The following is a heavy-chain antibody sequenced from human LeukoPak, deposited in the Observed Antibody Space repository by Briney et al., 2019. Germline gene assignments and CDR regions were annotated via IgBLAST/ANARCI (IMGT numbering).Heavy chain of an antibody. V-gene: IGHV1-18*01. CDR3: ARGVHVRKYDSNHNCFDP. D-gene: IGHD3-22*01. CDR1: GYSFTSNG. Sequence: ASVKVSCKASGYSFTSNGISWVRQAPGQGLEWMGWISVYNGHTNYAQKLQGRVTMTTDTSTSTAYMELSSLRSDDTAVYYCARGVHVRKYDSNHNCFDPWGQGTLVTVSS. CDR2: ISVYNGHT. J-gene: IGHJ5*02.